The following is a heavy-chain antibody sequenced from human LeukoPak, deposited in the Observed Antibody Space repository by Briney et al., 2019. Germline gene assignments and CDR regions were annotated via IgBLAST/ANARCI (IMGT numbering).Heavy chain of an antibody. CDR3: AKDHEGERGYFDY. CDR2: IRYHGSNK. D-gene: IGHD3-16*01. Sequence: GGSLRLSCAASGFIFSSYAMHWVRQAPGKGLEWVAFIRYHGSNKYYADSVKGRFTISRDNSKNTLYLQMNSLRAEDTAVYYCAKDHEGERGYFDYWGQGTLVTVSS. J-gene: IGHJ4*02. V-gene: IGHV3-30*02. CDR1: GFIFSSYA.